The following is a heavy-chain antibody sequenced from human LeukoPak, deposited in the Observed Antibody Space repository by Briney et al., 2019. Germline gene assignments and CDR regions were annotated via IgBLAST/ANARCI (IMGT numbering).Heavy chain of an antibody. CDR1: GFSVRSNF. CDR2: IYAGGDT. D-gene: IGHD6-19*01. V-gene: IGHV3-53*01. Sequence: GGSLRLSCAASGFSVRSNFMSWVRQAPGKGLEWVSVIYAGGDTYYADSVKGRFTISRDNFKNTVYLQMNSLRAEDTGMYYCARSGSGWFDYWGQGTLVTVS. J-gene: IGHJ4*02. CDR3: ARSGSGWFDY.